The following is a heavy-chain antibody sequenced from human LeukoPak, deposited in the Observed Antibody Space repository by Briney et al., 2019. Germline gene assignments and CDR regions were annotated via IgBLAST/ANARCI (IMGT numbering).Heavy chain of an antibody. D-gene: IGHD3-3*01. J-gene: IGHJ4*02. V-gene: IGHV3-49*03. CDR1: GFSLGDYA. CDR3: TRNPYYDFCCFDY. CDR2: IRSKAYGGTT. Sequence: GGSLRLSCTASGFSLGDYAMSWFRQAPGKGLEWVGFIRSKAYGGTTEYAASVKGRFTISKDDSKSIAYLQMNSLKTEDTAVYYCTRNPYYDFCCFDYWGQGTLVTVSS.